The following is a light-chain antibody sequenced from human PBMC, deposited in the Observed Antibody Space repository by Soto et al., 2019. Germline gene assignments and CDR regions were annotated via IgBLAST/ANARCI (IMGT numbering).Light chain of an antibody. CDR1: QSVSDK. CDR3: QQYYSTPRT. V-gene: IGKV3-15*01. CDR2: HAS. Sequence: EIVMTQSPATLSVSPGERATLSCRASQSVSDKLAWYQQKPGQAPRLLIYHASTRATGIPARFSGSGSGTEFTLTISSLQSEDVAVYYCQQYYSTPRTFGQGTKVEIK. J-gene: IGKJ1*01.